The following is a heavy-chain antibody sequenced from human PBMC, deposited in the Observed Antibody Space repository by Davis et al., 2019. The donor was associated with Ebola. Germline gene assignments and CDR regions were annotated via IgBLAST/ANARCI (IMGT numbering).Heavy chain of an antibody. CDR2: IYYSGST. D-gene: IGHD3-16*02. V-gene: IGHV4-31*03. CDR1: GGSISSGGYY. Sequence: LRLSCTVSGGSISSGGYYWSWIRQHPGKGLEWIGYIYYSGSTYYNPSLKSRVTISVDTSKNQFSLKLSSVTAADTAVYYCARDVGGTYYDYIWGSYRSPPHWYFDLWGRGTLVTVSS. CDR3: ARDVGGTYYDYIWGSYRSPPHWYFDL. J-gene: IGHJ2*01.